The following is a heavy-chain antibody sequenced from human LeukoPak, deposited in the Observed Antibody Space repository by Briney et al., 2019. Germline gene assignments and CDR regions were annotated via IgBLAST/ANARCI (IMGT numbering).Heavy chain of an antibody. CDR2: IYTSGST. D-gene: IGHD3-22*01. V-gene: IGHV4-4*07. CDR3: ARVLAYYYDSSGYYKNYAFDI. Sequence: PSETLSLTCTVSGGSISSYYWSWIRQPAGKGLEWIGRIYTSGSTNYNPSLKSRVTMSVDTSKNQFSLKLSSVTAADTAVYYCARVLAYYYDSSGYYKNYAFDIWGQGTMVTVSS. CDR1: GGSISSYY. J-gene: IGHJ3*02.